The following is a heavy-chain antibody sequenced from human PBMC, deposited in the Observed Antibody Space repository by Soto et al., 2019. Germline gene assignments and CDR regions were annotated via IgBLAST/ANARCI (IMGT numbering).Heavy chain of an antibody. CDR3: AKRVPPGRQGTYQTGYCTNGVCYSRDNWYFDL. CDR1: GFTFSSYA. Sequence: EVQLLESGGGLVQPGGSLRLSCAASGFTFSSYAMSWVRQAPGKGLEWVSAISGSGGSTYYADSVKGRFTISRDNSKNTLYLQMNSLRAEDTAVYYCAKRVPPGRQGTYQTGYCTNGVCYSRDNWYFDLWGRGTLVTVSS. CDR2: ISGSGGST. J-gene: IGHJ2*01. V-gene: IGHV3-23*01. D-gene: IGHD2-8*01.